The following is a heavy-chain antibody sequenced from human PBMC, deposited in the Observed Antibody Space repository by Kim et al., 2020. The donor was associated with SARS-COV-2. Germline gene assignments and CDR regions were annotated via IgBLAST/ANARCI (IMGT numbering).Heavy chain of an antibody. V-gene: IGHV4-34*01. CDR2: INHSGST. Sequence: SETLSLTCAVYGGSFSGYYWSWIRQPPGKGLEWIGEINHSGSTNYNPSLKSRVTISVDTSKNQFSLKLSSVTAADTAVYYCARVGYYYGSGSYYYFDYWGQGTLVTVSS. J-gene: IGHJ4*02. CDR3: ARVGYYYGSGSYYYFDY. CDR1: GGSFSGYY. D-gene: IGHD3-10*01.